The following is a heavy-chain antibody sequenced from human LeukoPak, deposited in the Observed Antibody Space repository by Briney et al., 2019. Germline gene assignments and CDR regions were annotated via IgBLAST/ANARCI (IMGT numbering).Heavy chain of an antibody. Sequence: SETLSLTCTVSGGSISSYYWSWIRQPPGKGLEWIGYIYYSGSTNYNPSLKSRVTISVDTSKNQFSLKLSSVTAADTAVYYCARDYLGGGFDYWGQGTLVTVSS. CDR2: IYYSGST. D-gene: IGHD3-16*01. J-gene: IGHJ4*02. CDR1: GGSISSYY. V-gene: IGHV4-59*01. CDR3: ARDYLGGGFDY.